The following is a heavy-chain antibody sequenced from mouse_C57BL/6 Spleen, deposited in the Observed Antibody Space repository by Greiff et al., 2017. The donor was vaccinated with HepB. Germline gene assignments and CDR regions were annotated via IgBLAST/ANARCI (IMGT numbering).Heavy chain of an antibody. V-gene: IGHV5-12*01. CDR3: AREGRGNYARTLDY. Sequence: EVKVEESGGGLVQPGGSLKLSCAASGFTFSDYYMYWVRQTPEKRLEWVAYISNGGGSTYYPDTVKGRFTISRDNAKNTLYLQMSRLKSEDTAMYYCAREGRGNYARTLDYWGQGTTLTVSS. CDR1: GFTFSDYY. J-gene: IGHJ2*01. D-gene: IGHD2-1*01. CDR2: ISNGGGST.